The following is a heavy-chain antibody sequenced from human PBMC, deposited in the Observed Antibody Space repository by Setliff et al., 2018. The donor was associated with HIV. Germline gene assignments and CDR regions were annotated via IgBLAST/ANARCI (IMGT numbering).Heavy chain of an antibody. J-gene: IGHJ4*02. CDR3: VASSSWSCRLNF. D-gene: IGHD2-2*01. CDR2: VNHGGST. CDR1: GGSFSGYY. V-gene: IGHV4-34*01. Sequence: PSETLSLTCAVYGGSFSGYYSWIRQAPGKGLEWIGEVNHGGSTHHNASLKSRLTISIDTSKKQFSLKLTSVTAAGAAVYYCVASSSWSCRLNFWGPGTLVTVSS.